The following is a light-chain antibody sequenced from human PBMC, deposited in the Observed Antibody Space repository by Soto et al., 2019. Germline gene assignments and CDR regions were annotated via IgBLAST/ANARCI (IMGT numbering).Light chain of an antibody. Sequence: AIEMIQSPSSLSASVGDTFTITCLAIQGIGKDLAWFQQRPWKAPKLLIYGASCLQNGVPSRFSGSGSGTDFTLTISGLQHEDFAVDYCQQRNIWHPVTFGQGTRLEIK. V-gene: IGKV1-6*01. J-gene: IGKJ5*01. CDR2: GAS. CDR1: QGIGKD. CDR3: QQRNIWHPVT.